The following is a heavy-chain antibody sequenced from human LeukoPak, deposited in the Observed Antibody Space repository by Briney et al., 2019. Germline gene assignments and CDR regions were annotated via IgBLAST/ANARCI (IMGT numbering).Heavy chain of an antibody. CDR2: INHSGNT. D-gene: IGHD5-18*01. CDR1: GGTFSGYY. V-gene: IGHV4-34*01. Sequence: SETLTLTCAVSGGTFSGYYLSWIRQPPGKGLEWIGEINHSGNTNYNPSLKSRVTISVDTPKHQLSLKLSSVTAADTAVYCCARRPNLNYWRGRATEDGYGLAYWGEGTLVGVCS. J-gene: IGHJ4*02. CDR3: ARRPNLNYWRGRATEDGYGLAY.